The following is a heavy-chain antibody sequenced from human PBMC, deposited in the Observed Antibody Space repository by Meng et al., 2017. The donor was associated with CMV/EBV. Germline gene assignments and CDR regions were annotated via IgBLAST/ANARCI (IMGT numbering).Heavy chain of an antibody. J-gene: IGHJ4*02. CDR2: IQLLGNT. V-gene: IGHV4-4*07. CDR3: AGGRPGGGVLSY. D-gene: IGHD3-16*01. CDR1: GAAFKDYY. Sequence: QVQLQESGPGLLKPSETLSLLGTVPGAAFKDYYWNWVRQPPGKGLEWIGDIQLLGNTIYNPSLKSRVTMSLDASKNQFSLTLNSVTAADTAIYYCAGGRPGGGVLSYWGQGILVTVSS.